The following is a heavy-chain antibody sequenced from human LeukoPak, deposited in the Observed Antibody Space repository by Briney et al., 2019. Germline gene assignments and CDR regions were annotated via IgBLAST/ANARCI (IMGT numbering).Heavy chain of an antibody. D-gene: IGHD2-21*02. Sequence: ASVKVSCTASGYTFTSYYMHWVRQAPGQGLEWMGIINPSGGSTSYAQKFQGRVTMTRDTSTSTVYMELSSLRSEDTAVYYCARDKVVVTARYYFDYWGQGTLVTVSS. CDR1: GYTFTSYY. V-gene: IGHV1-46*01. CDR2: INPSGGST. J-gene: IGHJ4*02. CDR3: ARDKVVVTARYYFDY.